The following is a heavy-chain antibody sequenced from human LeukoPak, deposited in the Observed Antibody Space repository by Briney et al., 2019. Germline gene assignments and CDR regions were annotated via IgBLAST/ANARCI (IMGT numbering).Heavy chain of an antibody. CDR3: ARGYSPSVRTTGNDY. CDR1: GYTFTSHD. CDR2: MNPNSGNT. D-gene: IGHD1-1*01. V-gene: IGHV1-8*01. Sequence: ASVKVSCKASGYTFTSHDINWVRQATGQGLEWMGWMNPNSGNTGYAQKFQGRVAMTRDTSINTAYLDLYSLRSEDTAVYYCARGYSPSVRTTGNDYWGQGTLVTVSS. J-gene: IGHJ4*02.